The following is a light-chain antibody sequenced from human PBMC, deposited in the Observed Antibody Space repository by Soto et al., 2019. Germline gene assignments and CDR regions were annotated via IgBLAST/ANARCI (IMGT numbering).Light chain of an antibody. CDR1: SSDIGSYHY. V-gene: IGLV2-14*01. CDR2: EVR. J-gene: IGLJ1*01. Sequence: QSVLTQPASVSGSPGQSITISCTGTSSDIGSYHYVAWYQQFPGKTPKLIIYEVRNRPSGVSFRFSGSKSGNTASLTISGLQAEDEADYYCISYRGSDTSYVSGNGTKVTVL. CDR3: ISYRGSDTSYV.